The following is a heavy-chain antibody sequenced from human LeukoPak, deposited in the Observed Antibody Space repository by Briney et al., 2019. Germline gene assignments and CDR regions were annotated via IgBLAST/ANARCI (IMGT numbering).Heavy chain of an antibody. Sequence: PSGTLSLTCTVSGASISSHYWSWIRQPPGKGLEWIAYISYSGSTNYNPSLKSRVTISVDTSKNQFSLKMISVTAADTAVYYCARAGGDISSSQDLDYWGQGTLVTVSS. CDR2: ISYSGST. J-gene: IGHJ4*02. CDR1: GASISSHY. CDR3: ARAGGDISSSQDLDY. V-gene: IGHV4-59*11. D-gene: IGHD6-6*01.